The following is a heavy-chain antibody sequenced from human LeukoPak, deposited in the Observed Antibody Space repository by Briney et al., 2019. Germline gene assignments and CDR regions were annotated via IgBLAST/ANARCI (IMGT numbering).Heavy chain of an antibody. J-gene: IGHJ4*02. V-gene: IGHV4-59*01. Sequence: PSETLSLTCTVSGGSISSYYCSWIRQPPGKGLEWIGYIYYSGSTNYNPSLKSRVTISVDTSKNQFSLKLSSVTAAATAVYYCARVDGYQLLQWGQGTLVTVSS. CDR3: ARVDGYQLLQ. CDR2: IYYSGST. D-gene: IGHD2-2*01. CDR1: GGSISSYY.